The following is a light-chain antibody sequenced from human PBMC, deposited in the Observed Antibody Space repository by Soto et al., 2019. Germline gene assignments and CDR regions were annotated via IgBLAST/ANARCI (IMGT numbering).Light chain of an antibody. CDR1: QSVSSNY. Sequence: EMVLTQSPGTLSLYPGERATLSCRASQSVSSNYLAWYQQKPGQAPRLLIYGASSRATGIPDRFSGSGSGTDFTLTISGLEPEDFAVYYCQQYGTSPLTFGGGTKIQIK. J-gene: IGKJ4*01. CDR2: GAS. V-gene: IGKV3-20*01. CDR3: QQYGTSPLT.